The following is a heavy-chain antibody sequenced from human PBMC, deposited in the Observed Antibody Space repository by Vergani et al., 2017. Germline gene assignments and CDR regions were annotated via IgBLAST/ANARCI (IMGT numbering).Heavy chain of an antibody. CDR3: ARQLRQTVTTSAIYYMDV. Sequence: EVQLVQSGAEVKTPGESLKISCKGSGYSFTSYWIGWVRQMPGKGLEWMGIIYPGDSDTRYSPSFQGQVTISADKSSSTAYLQWRSLKASDTAMYYCARQLRQTVTTSAIYYMDVWGKGTTVTVSS. J-gene: IGHJ6*03. D-gene: IGHD4-17*01. V-gene: IGHV5-51*01. CDR1: GYSFTSYW. CDR2: IYPGDSDT.